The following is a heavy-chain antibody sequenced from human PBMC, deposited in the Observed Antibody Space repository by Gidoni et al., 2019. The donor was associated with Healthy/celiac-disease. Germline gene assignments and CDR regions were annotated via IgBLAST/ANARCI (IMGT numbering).Heavy chain of an antibody. D-gene: IGHD2-15*01. CDR2: IIPIFGTA. Sequence: QVQLVQSGAEVKKPGSSVKVSCKASGGTFSSYAISWVRQAPGQGLEWMGGIIPIFGTANYAQKFQGRVTITADESTSTAYMELSSLRSEDTAVYYCARGYCSGGSCYSLWHFDYWGQGTLVTVSS. J-gene: IGHJ4*02. CDR3: ARGYCSGGSCYSLWHFDY. V-gene: IGHV1-69*01. CDR1: GGTFSSYA.